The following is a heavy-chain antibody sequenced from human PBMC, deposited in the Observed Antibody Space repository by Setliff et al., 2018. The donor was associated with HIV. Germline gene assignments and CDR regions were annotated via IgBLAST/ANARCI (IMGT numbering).Heavy chain of an antibody. CDR1: GYSFNIYW. D-gene: IGHD3-22*01. Sequence: PGESLKISCKGSGYSFNIYWIGWVRQMPGKGLEWMGIIYPGDSDTIYSPSFQGQVTISVDKSITTAYLQWSGLKASDTAMYYCARLSRHYSDSTAYHDAFDVWGQGTKVTVSS. V-gene: IGHV5-51*01. J-gene: IGHJ3*01. CDR3: ARLSRHYSDSTAYHDAFDV. CDR2: IYPGDSDT.